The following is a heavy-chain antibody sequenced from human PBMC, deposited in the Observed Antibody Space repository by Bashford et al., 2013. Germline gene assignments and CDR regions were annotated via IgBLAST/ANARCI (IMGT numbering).Heavy chain of an antibody. Sequence: VASVKVSCKASGGTFSSYAISWVRQAPGQGLEWMGRIIPILGIANYAQKFQGRVTITADKSTSTAYMELSSLRSEDTAVYYCARDIRRITGIDTAMDVWGQGTTVTVSS. V-gene: IGHV1-69*04. CDR2: IIPILGIA. CDR3: ARDIRRITGIDTAMDV. D-gene: IGHD1-20*01. CDR1: GGTFSSYA. J-gene: IGHJ6*02.